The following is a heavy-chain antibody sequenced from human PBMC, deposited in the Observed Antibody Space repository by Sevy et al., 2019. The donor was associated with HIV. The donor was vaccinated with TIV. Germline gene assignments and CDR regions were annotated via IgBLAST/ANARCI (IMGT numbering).Heavy chain of an antibody. D-gene: IGHD6-13*01. CDR3: ARHSAIGTPPHYFYYMDV. Sequence: SETLSLTCTVSGGSISTHLNYWGWIRQPPGKGLEWIGAIYHSGSAYYNPSLRSRVTVSVDTPKNRFSLKLSSVTAADAAVYYCARHSAIGTPPHYFYYMDVWGTGTTVTVSS. CDR1: GGSISTHLNY. V-gene: IGHV4-39*01. J-gene: IGHJ6*03. CDR2: IYHSGSA.